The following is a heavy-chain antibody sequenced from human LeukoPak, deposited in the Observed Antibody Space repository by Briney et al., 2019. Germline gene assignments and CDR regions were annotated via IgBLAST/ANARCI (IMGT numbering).Heavy chain of an antibody. CDR1: GCTFSSYS. CDR2: ISSSSSTI. D-gene: IGHD3-22*01. CDR3: ARDGSSGYPYWYFDL. J-gene: IGHJ2*01. V-gene: IGHV3-48*01. Sequence: PGGSLRLSCAASGCTFSSYSMNWLRQAPGKGLEWVSYISSSSSTIYYADSVKGRFTISRDNAKNSLYLQMNSLRAEDTAVYYCARDGSSGYPYWYFDLWGRGTLVTVSS.